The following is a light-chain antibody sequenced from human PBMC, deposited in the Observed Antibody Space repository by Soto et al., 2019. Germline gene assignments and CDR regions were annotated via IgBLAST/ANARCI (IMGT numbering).Light chain of an antibody. V-gene: IGLV1-44*01. CDR2: TNN. CDR3: ATWHDSFYV. CDR1: TSDIGTNA. J-gene: IGLJ1*01. Sequence: QSVLTQPPSASGTPGQRVTVSCSGSTSDIGTNAVNWFQHLPGTAPRLLIYTNNQRPSGVPDRFSGSKSGTSAFLAISGLQSEDEATYYCATWHDSFYVFGTGTKVTVL.